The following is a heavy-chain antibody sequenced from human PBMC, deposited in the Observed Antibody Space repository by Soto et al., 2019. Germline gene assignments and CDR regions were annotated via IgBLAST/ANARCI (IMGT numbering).Heavy chain of an antibody. CDR1: GYTFTSYG. J-gene: IGHJ4*02. V-gene: IGHV1-18*01. CDR3: AGEGALRYPRNHIDY. CDR2: ISAYNGNT. Sequence: QVQLVQSGAEVKKPGASVKVSCKASGYTFTSYGISWVRQAPGQGLEWMGWISAYNGNTNYAQKLQGRVTMTTDKSTSTAYMELRSLRSDDKAVYYCAGEGALRYPRNHIDYWGQGTLVTVSS. D-gene: IGHD3-9*01.